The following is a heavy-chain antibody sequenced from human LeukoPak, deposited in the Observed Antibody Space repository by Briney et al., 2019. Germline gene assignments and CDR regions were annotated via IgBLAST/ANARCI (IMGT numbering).Heavy chain of an antibody. CDR2: MNPNSGNT. CDR3: VRGVDRSGYFAY. CDR1: GYTFTSYD. D-gene: IGHD3-22*01. J-gene: IGHJ4*02. V-gene: IGHV1-8*01. Sequence: GASVKVSCKTSGYTFTSYDINWVRQATGQRLEWMGWMNPNSGNTAYAQKFQGRVTMTRNTSISTAYMDLSSLRSEDTAVYYCVRGVDRSGYFAYWGQGTLVTVSS.